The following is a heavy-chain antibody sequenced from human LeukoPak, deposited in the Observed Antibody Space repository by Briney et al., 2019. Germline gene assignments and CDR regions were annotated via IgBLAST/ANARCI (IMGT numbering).Heavy chain of an antibody. V-gene: IGHV3-23*01. CDR3: AKGGGDYDFWSGYGSGVLDY. CDR1: GFTFSSYA. Sequence: GGSLRLSCAASGFTFSSYAMSWVRQAPGKGLEWVSAISDSGGSTYYADSVKGRFTISRDNSKNTLYLQMNSLRAEDTAVYYCAKGGGDYDFWSGYGSGVLDYWGQGTLVTVSS. CDR2: ISDSGGST. J-gene: IGHJ4*02. D-gene: IGHD3-3*01.